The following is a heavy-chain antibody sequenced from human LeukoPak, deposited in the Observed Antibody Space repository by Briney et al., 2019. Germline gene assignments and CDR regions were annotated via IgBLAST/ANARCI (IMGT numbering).Heavy chain of an antibody. V-gene: IGHV3-48*02. CDR3: TRVGYIDEGIDY. Sequence: GGSLRLSCAASGFTFSIYSMNWVRQAPGKGLEWVSYITSISSPIYYADSVKGRFTISRDNAKNSLYLQMNSLRDEDTAVYYCTRVGYIDEGIDYWGQGTLVTVSS. CDR1: GFTFSIYS. CDR2: ITSISSPI. D-gene: IGHD5-24*01. J-gene: IGHJ4*02.